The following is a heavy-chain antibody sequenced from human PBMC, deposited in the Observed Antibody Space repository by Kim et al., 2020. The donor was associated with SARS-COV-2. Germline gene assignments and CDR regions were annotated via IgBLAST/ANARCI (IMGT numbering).Heavy chain of an antibody. CDR1: GGTFSSYA. J-gene: IGHJ4*02. Sequence: SVKVSCKASGGTFSSYAISWVRQAPGQGLEWMGGIIPIFGTANYAHKFQGRVTITADESTSTAYMELSSLRSEDTAVYYCARSTTAMVMLYYFDYWGQGTLVTVSS. CDR2: IIPIFGTA. D-gene: IGHD5-18*01. V-gene: IGHV1-69*13. CDR3: ARSTTAMVMLYYFDY.